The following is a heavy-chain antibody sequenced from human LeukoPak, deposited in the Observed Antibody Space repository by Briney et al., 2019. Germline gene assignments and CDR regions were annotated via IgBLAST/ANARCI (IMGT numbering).Heavy chain of an antibody. D-gene: IGHD3-10*01. CDR1: GGSISSYY. Sequence: SETLSLTCTVSGGSISSYYWSWIRQPAGKGLEWIGRIYTSGSTNYNPSLKSRVTISVDKSKNQFSLKLSSVTAADTAVYYCARGGAAYYYYYGMDVWGQGTTVTVSS. J-gene: IGHJ6*02. CDR3: ARGGAAYYYYYGMDV. V-gene: IGHV4-4*07. CDR2: IYTSGST.